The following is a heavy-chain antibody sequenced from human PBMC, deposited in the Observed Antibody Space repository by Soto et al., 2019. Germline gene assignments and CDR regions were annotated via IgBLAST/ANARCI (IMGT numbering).Heavy chain of an antibody. Sequence: VKVSCKTSGFTFSTSAVQWVRQARGQRLEWIGWIVVGSGKTNYAQKFQDRVAITRDTSTGTSYLEMTGLTSADTAAYYCAADTLQKAVWGQGTLVTVSS. D-gene: IGHD3-10*01. V-gene: IGHV1-58*01. CDR2: IVVGSGKT. CDR1: GFTFSTSA. J-gene: IGHJ4*02. CDR3: AADTLQKAV.